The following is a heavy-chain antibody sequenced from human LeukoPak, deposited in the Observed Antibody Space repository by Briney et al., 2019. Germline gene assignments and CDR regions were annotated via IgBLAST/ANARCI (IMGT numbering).Heavy chain of an antibody. V-gene: IGHV3-7*03. CDR1: GFTFSSYW. D-gene: IGHD2-21*02. CDR3: AKPHIVVVTAIQIDY. J-gene: IGHJ4*02. Sequence: GGSLRLSCAASGFTFSSYWMSWARQAPGKGLEWVANIKQDGSEKYYVDSVKGRFTISRDNAKNSLYLQMNSLRAEDTAVYYCAKPHIVVVTAIQIDYWGQGTLVTVSS. CDR2: IKQDGSEK.